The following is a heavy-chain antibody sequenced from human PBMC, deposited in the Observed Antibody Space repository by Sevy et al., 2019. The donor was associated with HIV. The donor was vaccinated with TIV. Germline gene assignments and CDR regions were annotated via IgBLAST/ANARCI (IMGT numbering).Heavy chain of an antibody. V-gene: IGHV3-11*01. D-gene: IGHD1-1*01. CDR2: IGDST. CDR1: GFIFRDHY. J-gene: IGHJ4*02. CDR3: ARVSPPLAGTTDGLYFDS. Sequence: GGSLRLSCAASGFIFRDHYMSWFRQAPGKGLEWISYIGDSTKYTDSVKGRFTISRDNADRSLCLHMNSLRPEDTAVYYCARVSPPLAGTTDGLYFDSWGQGTLVTVSS.